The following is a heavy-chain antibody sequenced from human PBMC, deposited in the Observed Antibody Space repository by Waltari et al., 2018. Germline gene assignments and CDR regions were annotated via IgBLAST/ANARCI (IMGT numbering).Heavy chain of an antibody. CDR3: AKGGRGYCSGGSCYGAFDI. CDR1: GFTFSSYA. V-gene: IGHV3-23*04. Sequence: EVQLVESGGGLVQPGGSLRLSCAASGFTFSSYAMSWVRQAPGQGLAWGSALSGRGVNTYYADPVKGRFTNARDNSKNTLYLQMNSLRAEDTAVYYCAKGGRGYCSGGSCYGAFDIWGQGTMVTVSS. CDR2: LSGRGVNT. J-gene: IGHJ3*02. D-gene: IGHD2-15*01.